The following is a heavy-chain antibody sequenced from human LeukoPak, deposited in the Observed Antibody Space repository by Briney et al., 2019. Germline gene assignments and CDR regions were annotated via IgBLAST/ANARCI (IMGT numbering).Heavy chain of an antibody. V-gene: IGHV4-34*01. CDR2: INHSGRT. D-gene: IGHD4-17*01. CDR3: ARGQGTVTTH. Sequence: SETLSLTCAVYGGSLSGYYWSWIRQPPGKGLEWIGEINHSGRTNYNPSLKSRVTISVDTSKNQFSLKLSSVTAADTAVYYCARGQGTVTTHWGQGTLVTVSS. J-gene: IGHJ4*02. CDR1: GGSLSGYY.